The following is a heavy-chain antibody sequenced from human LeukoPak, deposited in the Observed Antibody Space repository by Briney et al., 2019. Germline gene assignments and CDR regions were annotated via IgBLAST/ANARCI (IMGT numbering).Heavy chain of an antibody. Sequence: SETLSLTCTVSGGSISSYYWSWIRQPPGKGLEWIGYIYYSGSTNYNPSLKSRVTISVDTSKNQFSLKLSSVTAADTAVYYCASGIAAGGAFDIWGQGTMVTVSP. CDR3: ASGIAAGGAFDI. J-gene: IGHJ3*02. D-gene: IGHD6-13*01. V-gene: IGHV4-59*08. CDR1: GGSISSYY. CDR2: IYYSGST.